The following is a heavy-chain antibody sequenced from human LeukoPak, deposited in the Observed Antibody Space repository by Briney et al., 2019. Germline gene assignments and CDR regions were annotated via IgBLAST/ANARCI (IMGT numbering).Heavy chain of an antibody. V-gene: IGHV1-69*06. CDR2: IIPIFGTA. Sequence: SVKVSCKASGGTFSSYAISWVRQAPGQGLEWMGGIIPIFGTANYAQKFQGRVTITADKSTSTAYMELSSLRSEDTAVYYCARDPTYYYGSGSYFTGDYWGQGTLITVSS. CDR1: GGTFSSYA. J-gene: IGHJ4*02. CDR3: ARDPTYYYGSGSYFTGDY. D-gene: IGHD3-10*01.